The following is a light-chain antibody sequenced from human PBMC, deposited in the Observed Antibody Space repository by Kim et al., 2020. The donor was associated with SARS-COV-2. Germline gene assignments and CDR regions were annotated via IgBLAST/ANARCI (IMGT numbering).Light chain of an antibody. V-gene: IGLV3-1*01. Sequence: VSVSPGQTASITCSGDNLGDKYACWYQQKPGQSPVLVIYQDSKRPSGIPERFSGSNSGNTATLTISGTQAMDEADYYCQAWDSSRVFGGGTQLTVL. CDR2: QDS. J-gene: IGLJ3*02. CDR1: NLGDKY. CDR3: QAWDSSRV.